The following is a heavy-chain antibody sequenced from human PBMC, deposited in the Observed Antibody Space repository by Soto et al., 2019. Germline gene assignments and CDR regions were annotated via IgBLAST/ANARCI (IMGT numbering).Heavy chain of an antibody. CDR1: GFTFSIYA. CDR3: ASGRHAGQAARFDY. V-gene: IGHV3-30-3*01. J-gene: IGHJ4*02. CDR2: ISYDGSNK. Sequence: GGSLRLSCAASGFTFSIYAMHLVRQSPGKGLEWVAVISYDGSNKYYADSVKGRFTISRDKSKNTMYLQMNSLRSEHTAVYYCASGRHAGQAARFDYWVQRTLVTVSS. D-gene: IGHD2-15*01.